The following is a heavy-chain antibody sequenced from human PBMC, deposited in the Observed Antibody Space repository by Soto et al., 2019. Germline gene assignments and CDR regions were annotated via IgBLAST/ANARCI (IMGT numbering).Heavy chain of an antibody. CDR3: ARDLSPGYCSSTSCYDPANWFDP. CDR1: GGSISSGGYY. Sequence: QVQLQESGPGLVKPSQTLSLTCTVSGGSISSGGYYWSWIRQHPGKGLEWIGYIYYSGSTYYNPSLKSRVTISVDTSKNQFSLKLSSVTAADTAVYYCARDLSPGYCSSTSCYDPANWFDPWGQGTLVTVSS. J-gene: IGHJ5*02. V-gene: IGHV4-31*03. CDR2: IYYSGST. D-gene: IGHD2-2*01.